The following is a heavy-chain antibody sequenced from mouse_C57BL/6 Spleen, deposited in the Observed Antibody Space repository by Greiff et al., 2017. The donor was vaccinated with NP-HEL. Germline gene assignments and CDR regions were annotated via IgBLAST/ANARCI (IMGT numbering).Heavy chain of an antibody. Sequence: QVQLQQPGAELVKPGASVKMSCKASGYTFTSYWITWVKQRPGQGLEWIGDIYPGSGGTNYNEKFKSKATLTVDTSSSTASLQLSSLSSEDSAVYYCARGCSPVVAGRFADWGQGTLVTVSA. CDR2: IYPGSGGT. D-gene: IGHD1-1*01. CDR3: ARGCSPVVAGRFAD. V-gene: IGHV1-55*01. CDR1: GYTFTSYW. J-gene: IGHJ3*01.